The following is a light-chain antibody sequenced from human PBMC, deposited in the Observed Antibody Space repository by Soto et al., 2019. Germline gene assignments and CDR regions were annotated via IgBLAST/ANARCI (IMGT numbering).Light chain of an antibody. V-gene: IGKV1-27*01. Sequence: DIQRTQYPSSLSSSVGDRVTITCRASQDINNYLAWYQQKPGKVPKVLIYAASTLQSGVPSRFSGSGSGTDFTLTISSLQPEDVATYYCQKYNSAWTFGQGTKLDI. J-gene: IGKJ1*01. CDR1: QDINNY. CDR2: AAS. CDR3: QKYNSAWT.